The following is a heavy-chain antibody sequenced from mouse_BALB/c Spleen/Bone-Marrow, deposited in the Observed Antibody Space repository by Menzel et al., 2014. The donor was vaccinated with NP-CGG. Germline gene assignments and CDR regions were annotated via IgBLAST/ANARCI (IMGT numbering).Heavy chain of an antibody. CDR2: IFPGTGTT. CDR1: GYTFTNYW. Sequence: QVQLQQPEAELVKPGASVKLSCKTSGYTFTNYWIQWVKQRPGQGLGWIGEIFPGTGTTYYNEKFKGKATLTIDTSSSTAYMQLSSLTSEDSAVYFRARHYYGSSDAMDYWGQGTSVTVSS. J-gene: IGHJ4*01. CDR3: ARHYYGSSDAMDY. D-gene: IGHD1-1*01. V-gene: IGHV1S132*01.